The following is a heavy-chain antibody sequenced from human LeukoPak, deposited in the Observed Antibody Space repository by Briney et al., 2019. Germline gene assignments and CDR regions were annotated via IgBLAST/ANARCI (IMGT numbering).Heavy chain of an antibody. CDR1: GGSFSGYY. V-gene: IGHV4-34*01. Sequence: SETLSLTCAVYGGSFSGYYWSWIRQPPGKGLEWIGEINHSGSTNYNPSLKSRVTISVDTSKNQLSLKLSSVTAADTAVYYCAREEKQQLAQGYYFDYWGQGTLVTVSS. CDR2: INHSGST. CDR3: AREEKQQLAQGYYFDY. D-gene: IGHD6-13*01. J-gene: IGHJ4*02.